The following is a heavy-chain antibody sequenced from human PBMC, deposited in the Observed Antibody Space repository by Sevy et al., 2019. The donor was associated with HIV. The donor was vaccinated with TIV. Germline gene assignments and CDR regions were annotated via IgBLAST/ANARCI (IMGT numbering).Heavy chain of an antibody. Sequence: GGSLRLSCAASGFTFSSYSMNWVRQAPGKGLEWVSSISSSSSYIYYADSVKGRFTISRDNAKNSLYLQMNSLRAEDTAVYYCAREGAGRAFDIWCQGTMVTVSS. D-gene: IGHD6-19*01. CDR1: GFTFSSYS. CDR3: AREGAGRAFDI. V-gene: IGHV3-21*01. J-gene: IGHJ3*02. CDR2: ISSSSSYI.